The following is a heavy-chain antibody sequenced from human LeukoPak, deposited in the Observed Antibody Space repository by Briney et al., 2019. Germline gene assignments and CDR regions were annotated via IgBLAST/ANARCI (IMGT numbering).Heavy chain of an antibody. J-gene: IGHJ4*02. CDR2: ISGSGGST. V-gene: IGHV3-23*01. CDR3: ARPTYYYDNSGYNY. D-gene: IGHD3-22*01. Sequence: PGGSLRLSCAASGFTFITYAMSWVRQAPGKGLEWVSGISGSGGSTYYAGSVKGRFAISRDNSKNTLYLQMNSLRAEDTAVYYCARPTYYYDNSGYNYWGQGTLVTVSS. CDR1: GFTFITYA.